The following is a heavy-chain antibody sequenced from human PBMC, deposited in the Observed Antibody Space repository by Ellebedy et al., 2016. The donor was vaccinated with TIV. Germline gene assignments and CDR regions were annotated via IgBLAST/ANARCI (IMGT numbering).Heavy chain of an antibody. CDR2: ISSSSSTI. D-gene: IGHD6-19*01. J-gene: IGHJ4*02. V-gene: IGHV3-48*04. CDR3: ARDLQWLVRR. Sequence: GGSLRISXAASGFTFSSYSMNWVRQAPGKGLEWVSYISSSSSTIYYADSVKGRFTISRDNAKNSLYPQMNSLRAEDTAVYYCARDLQWLVRRWGQGTLVTVSS. CDR1: GFTFSSYS.